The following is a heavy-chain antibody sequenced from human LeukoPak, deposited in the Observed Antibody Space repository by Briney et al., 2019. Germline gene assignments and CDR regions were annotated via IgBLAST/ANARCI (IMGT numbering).Heavy chain of an antibody. D-gene: IGHD1-1*01. V-gene: IGHV3-30*02. CDR2: IRYDGSNK. Sequence: GGSLRLSCVASGFTFSSYWMHWVRQAPGKGLEWVAFIRYDGSNKYYADSVKGRFTISRDNAKNTLYLQMNSLRAEDTALYYCAKGLERESRLDSWGQGTLVTVSS. J-gene: IGHJ4*02. CDR1: GFTFSSYW. CDR3: AKGLERESRLDS.